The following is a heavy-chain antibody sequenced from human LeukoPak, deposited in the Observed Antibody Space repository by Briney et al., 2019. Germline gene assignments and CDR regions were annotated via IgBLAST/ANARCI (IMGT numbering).Heavy chain of an antibody. CDR3: ARSRGYSGYAYDAFDI. CDR2: IYHSGST. CDR1: GGSISSGGYS. Sequence: SETLSLTCAVSGGSISSGGYSWSWIRQPPGKGLEWIGYIYHSGSTYYNPSLKSRVTISVDRSKNQFSLKLSSVTAADTAMYYCARSRGYSGYAYDAFDIWGQGTMVTVSS. J-gene: IGHJ3*02. D-gene: IGHD5-12*01. V-gene: IGHV4-30-2*01.